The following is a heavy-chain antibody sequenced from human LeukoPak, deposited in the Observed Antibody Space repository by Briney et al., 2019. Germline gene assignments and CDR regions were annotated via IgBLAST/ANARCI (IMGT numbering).Heavy chain of an antibody. Sequence: PGRSLRLSCAASGFTFSSYGMHWVRQAPGQGMEWVAVIWYDGSNKYYADSVKGGFTISRDNSKNTLYLQMNSLRAEDTAVYYCAKDSIGYYLDYWGQGTLVTVSS. J-gene: IGHJ4*02. V-gene: IGHV3-33*06. CDR1: GFTFSSYG. CDR3: AKDSIGYYLDY. CDR2: IWYDGSNK. D-gene: IGHD3-22*01.